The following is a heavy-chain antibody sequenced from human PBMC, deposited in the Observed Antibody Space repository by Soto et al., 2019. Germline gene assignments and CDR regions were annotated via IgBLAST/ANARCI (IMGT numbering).Heavy chain of an antibody. Sequence: GGSLRLSCAASGFTFSSYSMNWVRQAPGKGLEWVSSISSSSSYIYYADSVKGRFTISRDNAKNSLYLQMNSLRAEDTAVYYCARENILTLDAFDIWGQGTMVTVSS. D-gene: IGHD2-8*01. CDR2: ISSSSSYI. CDR1: GFTFSSYS. J-gene: IGHJ3*02. V-gene: IGHV3-21*01. CDR3: ARENILTLDAFDI.